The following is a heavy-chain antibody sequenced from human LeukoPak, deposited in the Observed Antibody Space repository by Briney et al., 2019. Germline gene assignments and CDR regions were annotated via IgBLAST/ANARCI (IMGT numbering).Heavy chain of an antibody. D-gene: IGHD1-7*01. J-gene: IGHJ4*02. V-gene: IGHV3-11*01. CDR3: TRRNYLIDY. CDR1: GFTFSDYH. Sequence: GGSLRLSCAASGFTFSDYHMSWIRQAPGKGLEWISYISTSGRSIYQADSVKGRFTISRDNAKNSLYLQMNSLKTEDTAVYYCTRRNYLIDYWGQGTLVTVSS. CDR2: ISTSGRSI.